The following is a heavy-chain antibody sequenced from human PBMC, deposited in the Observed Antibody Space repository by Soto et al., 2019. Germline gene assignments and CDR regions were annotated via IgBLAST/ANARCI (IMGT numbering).Heavy chain of an antibody. CDR3: TTDGPYGGTKVPNYYYYGMDV. CDR2: IRKELNSYTT. J-gene: IGHJ6*02. D-gene: IGHD4-17*01. V-gene: IGHV3-72*01. Sequence: GGSLRLSCAASGFTFSDHSMDWVRQAPGKGLEWVGRIRKELNSYTTEYAASVKGRFTISRDDSKNTLYLQMNSLKTEDTAVYYCTTDGPYGGTKVPNYYYYGMDVWGQGTTVTVSS. CDR1: GFTFSDHS.